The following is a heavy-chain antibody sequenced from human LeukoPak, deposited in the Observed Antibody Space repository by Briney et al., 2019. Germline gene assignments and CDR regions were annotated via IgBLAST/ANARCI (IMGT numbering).Heavy chain of an antibody. D-gene: IGHD3-22*01. V-gene: IGHV4-30-4*01. CDR3: ARVFYYDSSGTLGGFDY. Sequence: PSETLSLTCTVSGGSISSGDYYWSWIRQPPGKGLEWIRYIYYSGSTYYNPSLKSRVTMSVDTSKNQFSLKLSSVTAADTAVYYCARVFYYDSSGTLGGFDYWGQGTLVTVSS. J-gene: IGHJ4*02. CDR1: GGSISSGDYY. CDR2: IYYSGST.